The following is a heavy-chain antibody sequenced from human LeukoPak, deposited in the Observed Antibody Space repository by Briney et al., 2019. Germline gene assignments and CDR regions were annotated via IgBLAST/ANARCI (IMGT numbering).Heavy chain of an antibody. CDR1: GFSFKNHA. J-gene: IGHJ4*02. CDR3: AKAVAGVDIFDY. V-gene: IGHV3-23*01. D-gene: IGHD3-9*01. CDR2: IDGRDNT. Sequence: GGSLRLSCVASGFSFKNHAMSWARQAPGKGLEWVASIDGRDNTFYADSVKGRFTISRDNSKNTLFVQMNGLETDDTAVYYCAKAVAGVDIFDYWGQGTLVTVSS.